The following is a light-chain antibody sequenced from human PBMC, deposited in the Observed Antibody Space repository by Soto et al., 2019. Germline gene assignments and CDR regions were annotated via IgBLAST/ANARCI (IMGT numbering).Light chain of an antibody. J-gene: IGKJ2*03. CDR3: QQRSNWPRFS. CDR1: QSVSNY. Sequence: EIVLTQSPATLSLSPGERATLSCRASQSVSNYLAWYQQRPGQAPRLLTYDASNRATGIPARFSGSGSGTDFTLTISSLEPEDFAVYYCQQRSNWPRFSFGQGTKVDIK. V-gene: IGKV3-11*01. CDR2: DAS.